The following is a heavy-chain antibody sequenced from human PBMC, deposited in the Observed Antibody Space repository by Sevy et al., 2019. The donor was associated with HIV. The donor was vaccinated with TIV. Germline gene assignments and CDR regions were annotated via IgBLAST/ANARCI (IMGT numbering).Heavy chain of an antibody. V-gene: IGHV3-74*01. D-gene: IGHD3-3*01. J-gene: IGHJ6*03. Sequence: GGSLRLSCAASGFTFTNYWMHWVRQAPGKGLVWVSRINSDGSITTYADSVKGRSTISRDNAKNTLYLQMNSLRAEDTAVYYCVYYDFWSGSSEYYMDVWGKGTTVTVSS. CDR3: VYYDFWSGSSEYYMDV. CDR2: INSDGSIT. CDR1: GFTFTNYW.